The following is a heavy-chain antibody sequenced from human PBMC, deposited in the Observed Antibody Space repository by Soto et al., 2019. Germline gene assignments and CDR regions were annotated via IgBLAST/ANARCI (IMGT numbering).Heavy chain of an antibody. CDR1: GFTFSSYA. D-gene: IGHD3-22*01. V-gene: IGHV3-30-3*01. Sequence: GGSLRLSCAASGFTFSSYAMHWVRQAPGKGLEWVAVISYDGSNKYYADSVKGRFTISRDNSKNTLYLQMNSLRAEDTAVYYCARGIYYYDSSPGYFDYWGQGTLVTVSS. CDR3: ARGIYYYDSSPGYFDY. CDR2: ISYDGSNK. J-gene: IGHJ4*02.